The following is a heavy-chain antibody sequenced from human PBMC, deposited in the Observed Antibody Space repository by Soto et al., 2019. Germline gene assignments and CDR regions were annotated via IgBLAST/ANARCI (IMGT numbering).Heavy chain of an antibody. V-gene: IGHV3-74*01. CDR2: VHSGGTTT. Sequence: GGSLRLSCAASGFTFDYYWMHWVRQAPGKGLVWVSRVHSGGTTTTYADSVKGRFTISRDNARNTVSLQMSSLRAEDTAIYYCARGDRGGFDLWGHGTMFTVSS. CDR1: GFTFDYYW. CDR3: ARGDRGGFDL. J-gene: IGHJ3*01. D-gene: IGHD3-10*01.